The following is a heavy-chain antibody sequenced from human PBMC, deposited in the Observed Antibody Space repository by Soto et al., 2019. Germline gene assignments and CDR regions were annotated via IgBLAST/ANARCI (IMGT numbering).Heavy chain of an antibody. CDR2: ISWNSNII. CDR1: GFTFDDYA. V-gene: IGHV3-9*01. Sequence: EVQLVESGGGLVQPGRSLRLSCAASGFTFDDYAMHWVRRVPGKGLEWVSSISWNSNIIGYADSVKGRFTISRDNAKNSLYLQMNSLRPEDTALYYCAKGGPEGFCSGGRCYFDYWCQGTLVTVSS. J-gene: IGHJ4*02. CDR3: AKGGPEGFCSGGRCYFDY. D-gene: IGHD2-15*01.